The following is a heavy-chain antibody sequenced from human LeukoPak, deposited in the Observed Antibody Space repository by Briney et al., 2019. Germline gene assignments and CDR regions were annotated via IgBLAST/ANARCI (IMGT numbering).Heavy chain of an antibody. Sequence: GGSLRLSCAASGFTFSSYSINWVRQAPGKGLEWVSYIISIRSIIYYADSVKGRFTISRDNAKNTLYLQMNSLRAEDTAVYYCVRGYCAVTSCYFSSSYNWFDPWGQGTLVTVSS. V-gene: IGHV3-48*04. CDR3: VRGYCAVTSCYFSSSYNWFDP. D-gene: IGHD2-2*01. J-gene: IGHJ5*02. CDR2: IISIRSII. CDR1: GFTFSSYS.